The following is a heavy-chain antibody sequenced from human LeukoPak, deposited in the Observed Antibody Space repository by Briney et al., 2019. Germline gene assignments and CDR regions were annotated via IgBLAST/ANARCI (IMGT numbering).Heavy chain of an antibody. J-gene: IGHJ6*03. D-gene: IGHD6-13*01. Sequence: ASVKVSCKASGYTFTSYGISWVRQAPGQGLEWMGWISAYNGNTNYAQKLQGRVTMTTDTSTSTAYMELRSLRSDDTAVYYCARDPGYSSSWYYYYYYYMDVWGKGTTVTVSS. CDR2: ISAYNGNT. CDR3: ARDPGYSSSWYYYYYYYMDV. CDR1: GYTFTSYG. V-gene: IGHV1-18*01.